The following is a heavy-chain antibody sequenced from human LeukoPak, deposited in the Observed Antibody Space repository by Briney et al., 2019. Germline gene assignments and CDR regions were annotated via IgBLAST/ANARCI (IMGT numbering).Heavy chain of an antibody. CDR1: GFTFSSYG. D-gene: IGHD3-10*01. V-gene: IGHV3-30*18. J-gene: IGHJ4*02. CDR2: ISFDGSYK. CDR3: AKGGGESRTYYYGSGSYDGVPDY. Sequence: PGRSLRLSCAASGFTFSSYGMHWVRRAPGKGLEWVAVISFDGSYKYYADSVKGRFTISRDNSKNTLYLQMNSLRAEDTAVYYGAKGGGESRTYYYGSGSYDGVPDYWGQGTLVTVSS.